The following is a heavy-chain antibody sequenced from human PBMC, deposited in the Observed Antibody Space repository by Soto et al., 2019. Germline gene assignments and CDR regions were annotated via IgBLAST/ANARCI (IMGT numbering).Heavy chain of an antibody. J-gene: IGHJ5*02. CDR1: GFTFSSYA. Sequence: EVQLLESGGGLVQPGGSLRLSCTGSGFTFSSYAMNWVRQAPGKGLECVSTISGSGGTTYYADSVKGRFTISRHNSKNTLYLQMSSLRAEDTAVYYCAKNGRAAAMYNWFDPWGQGTLVTVSS. V-gene: IGHV3-23*01. CDR2: ISGSGGTT. CDR3: AKNGRAAAMYNWFDP. D-gene: IGHD6-13*01.